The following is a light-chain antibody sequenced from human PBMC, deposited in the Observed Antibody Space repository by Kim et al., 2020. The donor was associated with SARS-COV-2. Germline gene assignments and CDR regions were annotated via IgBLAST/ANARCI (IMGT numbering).Light chain of an antibody. Sequence: RHTATLTCTGNSNNVRNQGASWLQQHQGHPPKLLSYKNNNRPSGISDRLSASRSGNTASLTITGLQPEDEADYHCSAWDSSLSAWVFGGGTQLTVL. CDR1: SNNVRNQG. V-gene: IGLV10-54*01. J-gene: IGLJ3*02. CDR2: KNN. CDR3: SAWDSSLSAWV.